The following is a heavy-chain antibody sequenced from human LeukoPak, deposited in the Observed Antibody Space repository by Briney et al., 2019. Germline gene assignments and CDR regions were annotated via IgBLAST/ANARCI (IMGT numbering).Heavy chain of an antibody. CDR3: ARSRGGASGRFDY. CDR2: IYYSGST. D-gene: IGHD1-26*01. Sequence: SETLSLTCIVSGGSISSYYWSWIRQPPGKGLEWIGYIYYSGSTNYNPSLKSRVTISVDTSKNQFSLKLSSVTAADTAVYYCARSRGGASGRFDYWGQGTLVTVSS. V-gene: IGHV4-59*01. J-gene: IGHJ4*02. CDR1: GGSISSYY.